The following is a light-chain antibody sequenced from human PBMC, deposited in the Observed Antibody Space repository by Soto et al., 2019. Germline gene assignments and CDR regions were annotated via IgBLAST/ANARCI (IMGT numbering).Light chain of an antibody. CDR1: QTLDSM. J-gene: IGKJ1*01. Sequence: IVLTQSPATLSVSPGERATLSCWASQTLDSMVAWYQQKSGQAPRLLIYSASARAIGVPARFSGYGSGTDFTLTISSLQSEDLGVYYCQQYKDWPTTFGQGTKVEV. CDR2: SAS. V-gene: IGKV3-15*01. CDR3: QQYKDWPTT.